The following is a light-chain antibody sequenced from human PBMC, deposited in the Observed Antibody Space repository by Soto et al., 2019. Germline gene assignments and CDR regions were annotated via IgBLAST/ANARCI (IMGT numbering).Light chain of an antibody. Sequence: ETVMTQSPATQSVSPGERATLSCRASQTIANNLAWYQQRPGQAPRLLIYGASTRATGIPARCSGSGSGTEFTLTISSLQSEDFAIYYCQQYNNWPPYTFGQGTKLEIK. V-gene: IGKV3-15*01. CDR1: QTIANN. CDR2: GAS. J-gene: IGKJ2*01. CDR3: QQYNNWPPYT.